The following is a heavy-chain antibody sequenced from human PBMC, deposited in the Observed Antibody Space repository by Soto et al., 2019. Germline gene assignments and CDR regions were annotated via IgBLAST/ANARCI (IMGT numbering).Heavy chain of an antibody. V-gene: IGHV4-59*01. CDR3: ARDSGYLGPPAYYYGMDV. CDR2: IYYSGST. Sequence: ASETLSLTCTVSGGSISSYCWSWIRQPPGKGLEWIGYIYYSGSTNYNPSLKSRVTISVDTSKNQFSLKLSSVTAADTAVYYCARDSGYLGPPAYYYGMDVWGQGTTVTVS. J-gene: IGHJ6*02. D-gene: IGHD1-1*01. CDR1: GGSISSYC.